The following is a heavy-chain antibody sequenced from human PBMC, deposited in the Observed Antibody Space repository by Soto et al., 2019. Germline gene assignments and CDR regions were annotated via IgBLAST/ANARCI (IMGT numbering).Heavy chain of an antibody. V-gene: IGHV3-30*18. CDR3: AKAPTRYYYDSGPFQH. J-gene: IGHJ1*01. CDR2: ISYDGSNK. CDR1: GFTFSSYG. D-gene: IGHD3-22*01. Sequence: GGSLRLSCAASGFTFSSYGMHWVRQAPGKGLEWVAVISYDGSNKYYADSVKGRFTISRDNSKKTLYLQMNSLRAEDTAVYYCAKAPTRYYYDSGPFQHWGQGTLVTVSS.